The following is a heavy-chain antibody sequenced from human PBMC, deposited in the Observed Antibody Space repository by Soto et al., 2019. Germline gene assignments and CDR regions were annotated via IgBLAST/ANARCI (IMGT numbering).Heavy chain of an antibody. CDR3: ARDLVDIVATGPYYFDY. V-gene: IGHV1-18*01. Sequence: SVKVSCKASGYTFTGYGISWVRQAPGQGLEWMGWISAYNGNTNYAQKLQGRVTMTTDTSTSTAYMELRSLRSDDTAVYYCARDLVDIVATGPYYFDYWGQGTLVTVSS. CDR1: GYTFTGYG. CDR2: ISAYNGNT. J-gene: IGHJ4*02. D-gene: IGHD5-12*01.